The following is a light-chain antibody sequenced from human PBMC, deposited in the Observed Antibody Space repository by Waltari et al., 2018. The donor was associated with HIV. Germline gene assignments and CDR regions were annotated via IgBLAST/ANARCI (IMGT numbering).Light chain of an antibody. J-gene: IGLJ2*01. Sequence: QSVLTQPPSASGTPGQRITISCSGSSSNIGSNYVYWYQQLPGTAPKLLTDRNNQRPSWVPDRVAGSKSGTSASLAISGLRSEDGADYYCATWDDTLSGHVVFGGGTKLNVL. CDR2: RNN. CDR3: ATWDDTLSGHVV. CDR1: SSNIGSNY. V-gene: IGLV1-47*01.